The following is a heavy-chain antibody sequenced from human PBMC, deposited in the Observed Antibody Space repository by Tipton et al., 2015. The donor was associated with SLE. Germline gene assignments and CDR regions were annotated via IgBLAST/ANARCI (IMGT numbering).Heavy chain of an antibody. D-gene: IGHD2-15*01. V-gene: IGHV4-34*01. CDR1: GGSISSYY. J-gene: IGHJ2*01. Sequence: TLSLTCTVSGGSISSYYWSWIRQPPGKGLEWIGEINHSGSTNYNPSLKSRVTISVDTSKNQFSLKLSSVTAADTAVYYCAGLYCSGGSCYSGWYFDLWGRGTLVTVSS. CDR2: INHSGST. CDR3: AGLYCSGGSCYSGWYFDL.